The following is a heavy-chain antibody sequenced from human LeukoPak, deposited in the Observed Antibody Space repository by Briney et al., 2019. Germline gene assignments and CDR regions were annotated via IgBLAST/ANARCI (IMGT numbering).Heavy chain of an antibody. CDR3: AALGATTEALDY. CDR2: MNPNSGNT. Sequence: ASVKVSCKASGYTFTSYDINWVRQATGQGLEWMGWMNPNSGNTGYAQKFQGRVTMTRDMSTSTVYMELSSLRSEDTAVYYCAALGATTEALDYWGQGTLVTVSS. J-gene: IGHJ4*02. CDR1: GYTFTSYD. V-gene: IGHV1-8*01. D-gene: IGHD1-26*01.